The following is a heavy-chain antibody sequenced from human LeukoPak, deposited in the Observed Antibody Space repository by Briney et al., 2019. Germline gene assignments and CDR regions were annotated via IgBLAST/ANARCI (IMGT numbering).Heavy chain of an antibody. Sequence: GGSLRLSCAASGFTFSSYEMNWVRQAPGKGLEWVSYISSSGSTIYYADSVKGRFTISRDNAKNSLYLQMNSLRAEDTAVYYCARGGYCGGDCHWGFDYWGQGTLVTVSS. D-gene: IGHD2-21*02. J-gene: IGHJ4*02. CDR2: ISSSGSTI. CDR3: ARGGYCGGDCHWGFDY. V-gene: IGHV3-48*03. CDR1: GFTFSSYE.